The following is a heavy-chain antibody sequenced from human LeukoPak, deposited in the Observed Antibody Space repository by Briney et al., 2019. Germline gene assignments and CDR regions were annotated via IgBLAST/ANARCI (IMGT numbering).Heavy chain of an antibody. D-gene: IGHD2-2*02. CDR1: GGTFSSYT. CDR3: ARVRYCSSTSCYTFDY. Sequence: SVKVSCKASGGTFSSYTISWVRQAPGQGLEWMGRIIPILGIANYAQEFQGRVTITADKSTSTAYMELSSLRSEDTAVYYCARVRYCSSTSCYTFDYWGQGTLVTVSS. J-gene: IGHJ4*02. CDR2: IIPILGIA. V-gene: IGHV1-69*02.